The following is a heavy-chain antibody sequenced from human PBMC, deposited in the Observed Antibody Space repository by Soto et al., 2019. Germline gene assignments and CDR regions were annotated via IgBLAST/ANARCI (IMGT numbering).Heavy chain of an antibody. Sequence: ASVKVSCKASGYTFTSYGISGVRHARGQGLEWMGWISAYNGNTNYAQTLQGRVTMTTDKSTSTAYTELRSLRSDDTAVYYCARDTGATGRQQLVVYYYYGMDVWGQGTTVTVSS. CDR3: ARDTGATGRQQLVVYYYYGMDV. V-gene: IGHV1-18*04. J-gene: IGHJ6*02. D-gene: IGHD6-13*01. CDR2: ISAYNGNT. CDR1: GYTFTSYG.